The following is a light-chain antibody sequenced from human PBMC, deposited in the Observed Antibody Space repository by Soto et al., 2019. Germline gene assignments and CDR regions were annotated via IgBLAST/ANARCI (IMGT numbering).Light chain of an antibody. CDR1: QSVSSY. J-gene: IGKJ2*01. V-gene: IGKV3-15*01. CDR3: QQYNNWPPYT. Sequence: EIVLTQSPATLSLSPGERATLSCRASQSVSSYLAWYQRKPGQAPRLLIYGALTRATGIPARFSGSGSGTEFTLTISSLQSEDFAVYYCQQYNNWPPYTFGQGTKLEIK. CDR2: GAL.